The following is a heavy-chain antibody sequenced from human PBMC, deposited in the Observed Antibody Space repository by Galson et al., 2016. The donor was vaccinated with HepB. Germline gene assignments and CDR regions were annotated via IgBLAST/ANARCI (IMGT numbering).Heavy chain of an antibody. J-gene: IGHJ6*01. V-gene: IGHV4-39*01. D-gene: IGHD4-11*01. CDR1: GGSISSSNYY. CDR2: MYYSGST. CDR3: ARQGVEDDYSNYLPAYYYGMDV. Sequence: ETLSLTCNVSGGSISSSNYYWGWIRQPPGKGLEWIGSMYYSGSTYYNPSLKSRVTISVDTSKNQFSLKLSSVTAADTAVYYCARQGVEDDYSNYLPAYYYGMDVWGQGSRVTVYS.